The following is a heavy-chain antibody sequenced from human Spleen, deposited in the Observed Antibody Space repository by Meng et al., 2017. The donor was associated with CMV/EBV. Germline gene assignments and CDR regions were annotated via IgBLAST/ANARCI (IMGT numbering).Heavy chain of an antibody. D-gene: IGHD4-17*01. J-gene: IGHJ4*02. CDR2: IGNSGDTT. Sequence: CAASGFHFGTFAMSWVRQTPGKGLEWVSGIGNSGDTTYYADSVQGRFIISRDNSKNTVYLQMNSLRAEDTAVYYCAKPRGDYELFDYWGRGALVTVSS. V-gene: IGHV3-23*01. CDR3: AKPRGDYELFDY. CDR1: GFHFGTFA.